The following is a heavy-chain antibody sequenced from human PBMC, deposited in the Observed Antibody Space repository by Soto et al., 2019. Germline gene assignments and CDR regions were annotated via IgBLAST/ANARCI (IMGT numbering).Heavy chain of an antibody. CDR3: ARDLRGLAVAGTPGGGFDY. J-gene: IGHJ4*02. D-gene: IGHD6-19*01. Sequence: SPTLSLTCAISGDSVSSNSAAWNWIRQSPSRGLEWLGRTYYRSKWYNDYAVSVKSRITINPDTSKNQFSLQLNSVTPEDTAVYYCARDLRGLAVAGTPGGGFDYWGQGTLVTVSS. CDR2: TYYRSKWYN. V-gene: IGHV6-1*01. CDR1: GDSVSSNSAA.